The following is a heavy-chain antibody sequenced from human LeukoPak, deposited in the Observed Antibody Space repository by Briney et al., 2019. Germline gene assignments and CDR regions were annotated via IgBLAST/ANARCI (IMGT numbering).Heavy chain of an antibody. Sequence: GASVKVSCKASGYTFTSYDINWVRQATGQGLEWMGWMNPNSGNTGYAQKFQGRVTMTTNTSISKAYMELSSLRSEDTAVYYCARRESGSGSYHLVYWGQGTLVTVSS. CDR3: ARRESGSGSYHLVY. CDR1: GYTFTSYD. V-gene: IGHV1-8*01. CDR2: MNPNSGNT. D-gene: IGHD3-10*01. J-gene: IGHJ4*02.